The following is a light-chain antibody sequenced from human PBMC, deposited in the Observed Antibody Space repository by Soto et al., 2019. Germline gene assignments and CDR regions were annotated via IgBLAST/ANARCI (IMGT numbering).Light chain of an antibody. V-gene: IGLV2-14*03. J-gene: IGLJ2*01. CDR3: SSYASNGDVL. CDR1: SSDVGTYEC. Sequence: QSALTQPASVSGSPGQSITISCTGTSSDVGTYECVSWYQHHPGKAPKLMIYDVSNRPSGVSDRFSGSKSGNTASLTISGLQAEDEADYYCSSYASNGDVLFGGGTKLTVL. CDR2: DVS.